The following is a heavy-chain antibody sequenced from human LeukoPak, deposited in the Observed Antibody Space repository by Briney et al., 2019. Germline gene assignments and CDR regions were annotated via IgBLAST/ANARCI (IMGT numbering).Heavy chain of an antibody. CDR2: INSDGSST. J-gene: IGHJ3*01. Sequence: PGGSLRLSCATSGFTFRTYWMHCVRQAPGKGLVWAAHINSDGSSTTYADSVKGRFTISRDNAKNTLYLQMNSLRAEDTAMYYCSRDLKGPVYDAFDVWGQGTMVTVSS. V-gene: IGHV3-74*01. CDR1: GFTFRTYW. D-gene: IGHD1-14*01. CDR3: SRDLKGPVYDAFDV.